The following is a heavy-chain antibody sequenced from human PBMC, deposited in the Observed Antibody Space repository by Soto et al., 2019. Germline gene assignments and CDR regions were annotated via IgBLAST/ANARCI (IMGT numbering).Heavy chain of an antibody. CDR2: INPILSMS. Sequence: QVQLVQSGAEVKKPGSSVKVSCKASGDTFSFYTINWVRQAPGLGLEWVGRINPILSMSNYAQKFQGRVTMTADKSTSTAYMELGRLRFEDTAIYYCATSYGSGYRAFDYWGQGALVTVSS. J-gene: IGHJ4*02. D-gene: IGHD3-10*01. CDR3: ATSYGSGYRAFDY. CDR1: GDTFSFYT. V-gene: IGHV1-69*02.